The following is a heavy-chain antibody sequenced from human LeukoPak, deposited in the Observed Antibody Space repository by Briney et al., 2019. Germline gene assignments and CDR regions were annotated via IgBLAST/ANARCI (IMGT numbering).Heavy chain of an antibody. CDR1: GYTFTGYY. CDR3: ARGTPNLSGSLPAPYGY. D-gene: IGHD1-26*01. CDR2: INPNSGGT. V-gene: IGHV1-2*04. J-gene: IGHJ4*02. Sequence: ASVKVSCKASGYTFTGYYMHWVRQAPGQGLEWMGWINPNSGGTNYAQKFQGWVTMTRDTSISTAYMELSRLRSDDTAVYYCARGTPNLSGSLPAPYGYWGQGTLVTVSS.